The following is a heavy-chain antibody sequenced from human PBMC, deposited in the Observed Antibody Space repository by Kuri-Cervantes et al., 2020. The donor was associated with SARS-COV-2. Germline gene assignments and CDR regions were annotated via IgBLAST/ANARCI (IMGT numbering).Heavy chain of an antibody. J-gene: IGHJ5*02. Sequence: ASVKVSCKVSGYTPTELSMHWVRQAPGQGLEWMGWINPNSGGTNYAQKFQGRVTMTRDTSISTAYMELSRLRSDDTAVYYCAGQDDFWSGYYPWGQGTLVTVSS. CDR2: INPNSGGT. D-gene: IGHD3-3*01. CDR1: GYTPTELS. CDR3: AGQDDFWSGYYP. V-gene: IGHV1-2*02.